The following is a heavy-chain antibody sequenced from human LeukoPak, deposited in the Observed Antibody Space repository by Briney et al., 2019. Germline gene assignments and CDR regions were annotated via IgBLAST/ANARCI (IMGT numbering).Heavy chain of an antibody. CDR2: ISYDGSNK. D-gene: IGHD6-13*01. CDR3: AKLVIAAAGTAPFDY. Sequence: GGSLRLSCAASGFTFRSYGMHWVRQAPGKGLEWVAVISYDGSNKYYADSVKGRFTISRDNSKNTLYLQMNSLRAEDTAVYYCAKLVIAAAGTAPFDYWGQGTLVTVSS. V-gene: IGHV3-30*18. J-gene: IGHJ4*02. CDR1: GFTFRSYG.